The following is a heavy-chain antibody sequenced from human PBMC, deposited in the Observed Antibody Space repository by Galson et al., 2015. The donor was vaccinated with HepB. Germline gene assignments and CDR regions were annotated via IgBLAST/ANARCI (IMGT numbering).Heavy chain of an antibody. D-gene: IGHD2-2*02. CDR3: ARGEKYCSSTSCYTGPYYYYYYMDV. CDR2: IIPIFGTA. V-gene: IGHV1-69*13. CDR1: GGTFSSYA. Sequence: SVKVSRKASGGTFSSYAISWVRQAPGQGLEWMGGIIPIFGTANYAQKFQGRVTITADESTSTAYMELSSLRSEDTAVYYCARGEKYCSSTSCYTGPYYYYYYMDVWGKGTTVTVSS. J-gene: IGHJ6*03.